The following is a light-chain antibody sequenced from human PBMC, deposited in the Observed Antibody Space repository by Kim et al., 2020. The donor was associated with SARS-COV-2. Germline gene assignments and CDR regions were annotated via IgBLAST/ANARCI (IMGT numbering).Light chain of an antibody. V-gene: IGKV1-39*01. J-gene: IGKJ2*01. Sequence: DIQMTQSLSSLSASVGDRITITCRASQSIGRYLNWYQQKPGYAPKFLIYAASNLQTGVPSRFSGSGSATDFTLTISSLQPEDSATYYCQQSFSAPYTFGQGTKLEI. CDR1: QSIGRY. CDR3: QQSFSAPYT. CDR2: AAS.